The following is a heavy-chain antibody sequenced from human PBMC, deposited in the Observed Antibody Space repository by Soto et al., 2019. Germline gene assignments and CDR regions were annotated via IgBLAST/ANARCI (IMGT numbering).Heavy chain of an antibody. J-gene: IGHJ4*02. CDR1: GFSFSSYS. CDR3: ARVFSSGWYFDY. CDR2: IGTSGDYI. V-gene: IGHV3-21*01. Sequence: EVHLVESGGGLVKPGGSLRLSCAASGFSFSSYSMTWVRLAPGKGLEWVSSIGTSGDYIYYADSVKGRFTISRDNAKNSLYLQLNSVRAEDTAVYYCARVFSSGWYFDYWGQGTLVTVSS. D-gene: IGHD6-25*01.